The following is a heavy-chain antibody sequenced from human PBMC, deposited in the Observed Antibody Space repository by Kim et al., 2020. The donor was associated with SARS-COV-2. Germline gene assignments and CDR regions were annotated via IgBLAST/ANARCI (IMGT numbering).Heavy chain of an antibody. D-gene: IGHD6-6*01. J-gene: IGHJ6*02. CDR3: ARVYYSSSSGPPDYYYGMDV. V-gene: IGHV3-33*01. Sequence: GGSLRLSCAASGFTFSSYGMHWVRQAPGKGLEWVAVIWYDGSNKYYADSVKGRFTISRDNSKNTLYLQMNSLRAEDTAVYYCARVYYSSSSGPPDYYYGMDVWGQGTTVTVSS. CDR1: GFTFSSYG. CDR2: IWYDGSNK.